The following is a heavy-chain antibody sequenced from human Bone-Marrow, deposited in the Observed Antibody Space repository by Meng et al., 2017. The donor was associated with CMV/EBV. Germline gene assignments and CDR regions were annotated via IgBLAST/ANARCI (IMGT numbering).Heavy chain of an antibody. CDR1: GFTFSSYS. D-gene: IGHD6-13*01. V-gene: IGHV3-21*01. CDR3: AREGIAAAGTYDYYYGMDV. CDR2: ISSISRYI. J-gene: IGHJ6*02. Sequence: ESLKISCAASGFTFSSYSMNWVRQAPGKGLEWVSSISSISRYIYYADSVKGRFTISRDNAKNSLYLQMNSLRAEETAVYYCAREGIAAAGTYDYYYGMDVWGQGTTVTVSS.